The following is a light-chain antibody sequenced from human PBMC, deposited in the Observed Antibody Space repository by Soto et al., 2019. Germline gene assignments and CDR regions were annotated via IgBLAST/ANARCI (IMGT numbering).Light chain of an antibody. Sequence: AIQLTQSPSSLSASVGDRVTITCRASQGISSALAWYQQKPGKAPKLLIYDASSLESGVPSRFSGSGSGTDFTLPISSRQPEDFPIYYCKQFKNYPIPFGQGTRVDIK. CDR1: QGISSA. CDR3: KQFKNYPIP. V-gene: IGKV1D-13*01. J-gene: IGKJ1*01. CDR2: DAS.